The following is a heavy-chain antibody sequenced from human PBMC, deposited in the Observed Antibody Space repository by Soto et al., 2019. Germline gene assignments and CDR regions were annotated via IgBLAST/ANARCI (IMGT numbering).Heavy chain of an antibody. CDR1: GFSHSTSGVA. Sequence: QITLKESGPTLVKPTQTLTLTCTLSGFSHSTSGVAVGWIRQPPGQALEWLGHIYWNDDKYYSTSLKSRLSLSKDTSKNQVVLTMTNVVPLDTGTYYCARLLSAALFSYDLWGQGTLVTVSS. CDR3: ARLLSAALFSYDL. V-gene: IGHV2-5*01. D-gene: IGHD1-26*01. CDR2: IYWNDDK. J-gene: IGHJ5*02.